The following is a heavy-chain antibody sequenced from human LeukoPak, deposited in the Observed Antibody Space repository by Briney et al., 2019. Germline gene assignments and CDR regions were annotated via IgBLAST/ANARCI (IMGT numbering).Heavy chain of an antibody. Sequence: GASVKVSSKASGGTFSSYAISWVRQAPGQGLEWMGIINPSGGSTSYAQKFQGRVTMTRDTSTSTVYMELSSLRSEDTAVYYCASIGYSYGTHQFDYWGQGTLVTVSS. D-gene: IGHD5-18*01. CDR2: INPSGGST. CDR1: GGTFSSYA. J-gene: IGHJ4*02. CDR3: ASIGYSYGTHQFDY. V-gene: IGHV1-46*03.